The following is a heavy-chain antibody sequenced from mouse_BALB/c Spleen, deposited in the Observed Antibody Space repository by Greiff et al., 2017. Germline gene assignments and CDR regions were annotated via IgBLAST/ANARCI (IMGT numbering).Heavy chain of an antibody. CDR3: TRWVLRSFMDY. D-gene: IGHD1-1*01. V-gene: IGHV1S22*01. CDR1: GYTFTSYW. J-gene: IGHJ4*01. Sequence: LQQPGSELVRPGASVKLSCKASGYTFTSYWMHWVKQRPGQGLEWIGNIYPGSGSTNYDEKFKSKATLTVDTSSSTAYMQLSSLTSEDSAVYYCTRWVLRSFMDYWGQGTSVTVSS. CDR2: IYPGSGST.